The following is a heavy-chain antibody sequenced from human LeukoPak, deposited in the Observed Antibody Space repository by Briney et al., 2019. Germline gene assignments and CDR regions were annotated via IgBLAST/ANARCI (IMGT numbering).Heavy chain of an antibody. J-gene: IGHJ3*02. V-gene: IGHV3-30*03. CDR1: GFTFSSYG. Sequence: GGSLRLSCAASGFTFSSYGMHWVRQAPGKGLEWVAVISYDGSNKYYADSVKGRFTISRDNSKNTLYLQMNSLRAEDTAVYYCAALGNAFDIWGQGTMVTVSS. CDR3: AALGNAFDI. D-gene: IGHD1-26*01. CDR2: ISYDGSNK.